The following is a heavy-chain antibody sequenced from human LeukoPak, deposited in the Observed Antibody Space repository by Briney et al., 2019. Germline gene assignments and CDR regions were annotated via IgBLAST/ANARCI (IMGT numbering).Heavy chain of an antibody. Sequence: GGSLRLSCVASGFKFSSSWMSWVRQAPGRGLEWVANIKHDGSETFYVDSVKGRFTISRDNGRNSLYLQMDSLRVDDTAVYYCTRDRYGDWGQGTLVTVSS. CDR3: TRDRYGD. D-gene: IGHD5-18*01. J-gene: IGHJ4*02. CDR2: IKHDGSET. CDR1: GFKFSSSW. V-gene: IGHV3-7*05.